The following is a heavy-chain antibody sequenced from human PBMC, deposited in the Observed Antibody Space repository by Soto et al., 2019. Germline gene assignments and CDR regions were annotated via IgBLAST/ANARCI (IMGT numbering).Heavy chain of an antibody. Sequence: SETLSLTCAVYGGSFSGYYWSWIRQPPGKGLEWIGEINHSGSTNYNPSLKSRVTISVDTSKNQFSLKLSPVTAADTAVYYCARIPYVGYYYYYMDVWGKGTTVTVSS. CDR2: INHSGST. D-gene: IGHD2-21*01. J-gene: IGHJ6*03. V-gene: IGHV4-34*01. CDR1: GGSFSGYY. CDR3: ARIPYVGYYYYYMDV.